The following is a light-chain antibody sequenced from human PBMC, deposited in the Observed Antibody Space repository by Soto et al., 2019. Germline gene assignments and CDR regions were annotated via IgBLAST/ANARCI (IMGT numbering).Light chain of an antibody. CDR1: SFDVGGYNY. V-gene: IGLV2-8*01. CDR3: ATWDDSLFGHV. J-gene: IGLJ1*01. CDR2: EVS. Sequence: SVLTQPPSASGSPGQSVTISCTGTSFDVGGYNYVSWYQQHPGKAPQVLMYEVSKRPSGVPDRFSGSKSGNTASLTVSGLQAEDEADYYCATWDDSLFGHVFGTGTKV.